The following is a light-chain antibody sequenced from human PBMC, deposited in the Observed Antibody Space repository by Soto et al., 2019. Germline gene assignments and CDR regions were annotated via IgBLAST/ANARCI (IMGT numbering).Light chain of an antibody. V-gene: IGKV3-20*01. Sequence: ETVLTQSPGTLSLSPGEGATLSCRASQSISSNYLAWYHQKPGQAPRLLIYGASSRATGIPDRFSGSGSGTDFTLTISRLEPEDFAVYYCQQYGSSPTFGQGTKVDIK. CDR1: QSISSNY. CDR3: QQYGSSPT. CDR2: GAS. J-gene: IGKJ1*01.